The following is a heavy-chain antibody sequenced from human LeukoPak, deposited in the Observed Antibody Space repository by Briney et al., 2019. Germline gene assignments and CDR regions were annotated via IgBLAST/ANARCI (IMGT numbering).Heavy chain of an antibody. CDR1: GFTFSDYY. CDR2: ISSSSSYT. V-gene: IGHV3-11*06. J-gene: IGHJ4*02. D-gene: IGHD3-16*01. Sequence: GGSLRLSCAASGFTFSDYYMSWIRQAPGKGLEWVSYISSSSSYTNYADSVKGRFTISRDNSKNTLYLQMNSLRAEDTAVYYCARERGRTSVYDYWGQGTLVTVSS. CDR3: ARERGRTSVYDY.